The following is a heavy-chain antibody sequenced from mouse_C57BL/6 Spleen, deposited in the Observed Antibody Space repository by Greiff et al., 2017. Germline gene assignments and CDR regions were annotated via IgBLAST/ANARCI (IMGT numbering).Heavy chain of an antibody. Sequence: VQLQQSGAELVKPGASLKISCKASGYAFSSYWMNWVKQRPGKGLEWIGQIYPGDGDTNYNGKFKGKATLTADKSSSTAYMQLSSLTSEDSAVYFCARGGGLYYFDYWGQGTTLTVSS. CDR1: GYAFSSYW. CDR3: ARGGGLYYFDY. J-gene: IGHJ2*01. CDR2: IYPGDGDT. V-gene: IGHV1-80*01.